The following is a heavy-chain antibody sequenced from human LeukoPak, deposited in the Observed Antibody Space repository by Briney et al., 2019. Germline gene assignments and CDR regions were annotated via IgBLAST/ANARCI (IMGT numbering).Heavy chain of an antibody. CDR3: ARGRGSMYYFDY. CDR2: IYYSGST. D-gene: IGHD2-15*01. V-gene: IGHV4-59*01. CDR1: GGSISSYY. J-gene: IGHJ4*02. Sequence: SETLSLACTVSGGSISSYYWSWIRQPPGKGLEWIGYIYYSGSTNYNPSLKSRVTISVDTSKNQFSLKLSSVTAADTAVYYCARGRGSMYYFDYWGQGTLVTVSS.